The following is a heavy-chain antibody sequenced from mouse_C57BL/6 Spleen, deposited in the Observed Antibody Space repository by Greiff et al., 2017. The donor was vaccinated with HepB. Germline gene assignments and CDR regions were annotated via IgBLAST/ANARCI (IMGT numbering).Heavy chain of an antibody. V-gene: IGHV1-15*01. D-gene: IGHD2-12*01. CDR2: IDPETGGT. CDR3: TRLDYTLYYAMDY. CDR1: GYTFTDYE. J-gene: IGHJ4*01. Sequence: VKLMESGAELVRPGASVTLSCKASGYTFTDYEMHWVKQTPVHGLEWIGAIDPETGGTAYNQKFKGKAILTADKSSSTAYMELRSLTSEDSAVYYCTRLDYTLYYAMDYWGQGTSVTVSS.